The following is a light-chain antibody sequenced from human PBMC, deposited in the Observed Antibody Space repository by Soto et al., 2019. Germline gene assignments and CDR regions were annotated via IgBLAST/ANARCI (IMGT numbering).Light chain of an antibody. Sequence: DIQMTQSPSSLSASVGDRVTITCRACESISRHLNWYQQKPGKAPKILIYAASSLQNGVPSRFRGSGSGTDFTLTITNLQPEDFATYYCQQTYSTLSITFGQGTRL. CDR3: QQTYSTLSIT. V-gene: IGKV1-39*01. J-gene: IGKJ5*01. CDR2: AAS. CDR1: ESISRH.